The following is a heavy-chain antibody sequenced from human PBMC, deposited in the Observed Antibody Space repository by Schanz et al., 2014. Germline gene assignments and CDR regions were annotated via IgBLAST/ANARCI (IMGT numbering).Heavy chain of an antibody. CDR2: IYDSGNT. Sequence: QVQLQQWGAGLLKPSETLSLTCAVSGASVSSDNWWNWVRQPPGKGLEWIGEIYDSGNTNYNPSLKSRVPMSVDDSKNQFSLQLTSVTAADTAVYYCARGGQGFGEPHQRLFEYWGPGTLVTVSS. V-gene: IGHV4-4*02. D-gene: IGHD3-10*01. J-gene: IGHJ4*02. CDR1: GASVSSDNW. CDR3: ARGGQGFGEPHQRLFEY.